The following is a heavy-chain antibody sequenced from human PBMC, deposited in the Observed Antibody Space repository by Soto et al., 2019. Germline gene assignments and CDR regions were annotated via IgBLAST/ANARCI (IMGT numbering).Heavy chain of an antibody. CDR2: ISSSSSYI. D-gene: IGHD5-12*01. J-gene: IGHJ4*02. CDR1: GFTFSSYS. V-gene: IGHV3-21*01. CDR3: ARDGVEMATIGVDY. Sequence: EVQLVESGGGLVKPGGSLRLSCADSGFTFSSYSMNCVRQAPGKGLEWVSSISSSSSYIYYADSVKGRFTISRDNAKNSLYLQMNSLRAEDTAVYYCARDGVEMATIGVDYWGQGTLVTVSS.